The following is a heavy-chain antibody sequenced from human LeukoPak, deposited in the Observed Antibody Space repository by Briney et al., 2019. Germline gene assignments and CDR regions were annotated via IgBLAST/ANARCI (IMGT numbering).Heavy chain of an antibody. V-gene: IGHV4-38-2*02. Sequence: SETLSLTCTVSGYSISSGYYWGWIRQPPGKGLEWIGSIYHSGSTYYNPSLKSRVTISVDTSKNQFSLKLSSVTAADTAVYYCARGTVLEPFDYWGQGTLVTVSS. CDR3: ARGTVLEPFDY. D-gene: IGHD3-16*01. CDR1: GYSISSGYY. CDR2: IYHSGST. J-gene: IGHJ4*02.